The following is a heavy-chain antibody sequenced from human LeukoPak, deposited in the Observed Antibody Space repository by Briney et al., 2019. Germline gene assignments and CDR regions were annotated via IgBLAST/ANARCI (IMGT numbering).Heavy chain of an antibody. CDR2: INPSGGST. CDR1: GYTFTSYY. Sequence: ASVKVSCKASGYTFTSYYMHWVRQAPGQGLEWMGIINPSGGSTSYAQKFQGRVTMTEDTSTDTAYMEVSSLRSEDTAVYYCATEHYGSGKYGLDVWGQGTTVTVSS. CDR3: ATEHYGSGKYGLDV. V-gene: IGHV1-46*01. J-gene: IGHJ6*02. D-gene: IGHD3-10*01.